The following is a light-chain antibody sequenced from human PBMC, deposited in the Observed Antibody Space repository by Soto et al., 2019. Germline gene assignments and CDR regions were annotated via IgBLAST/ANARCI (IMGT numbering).Light chain of an antibody. V-gene: IGKV3-11*01. CDR2: DAA. CDR3: QQRSNLPPVT. J-gene: IGKJ4*01. CDR1: QSVSTY. Sequence: EVVLTQSPATLSLSPGERATLSCRASQSVSTYFAWCQQNAGQAPRLLISDAANRTAGCPARFSGSGSGTDFTLTISSLEPEDCAVYYFQQRSNLPPVTFGGGTKVEIK.